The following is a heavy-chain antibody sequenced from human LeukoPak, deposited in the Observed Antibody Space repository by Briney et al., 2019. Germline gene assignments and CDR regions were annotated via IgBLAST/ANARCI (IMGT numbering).Heavy chain of an antibody. CDR1: GYSISSGYY. V-gene: IGHV4-38-2*02. Sequence: SETLSLTCTVSGYSISSGYYWGWIRQPPGKGLEWIGSIYHSGSTNYNPSLKSRVTISVDKSKNQFSLKLSSVTAADTAVYYCARGTVGDYWGQGTLVTVSS. D-gene: IGHD3-16*01. J-gene: IGHJ4*02. CDR2: IYHSGST. CDR3: ARGTVGDY.